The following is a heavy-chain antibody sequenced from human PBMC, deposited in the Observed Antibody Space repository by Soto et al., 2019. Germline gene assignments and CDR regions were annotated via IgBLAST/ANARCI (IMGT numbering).Heavy chain of an antibody. Sequence: QVQLVQSGAEVKRPGSSVKVSCKASGGTFSSYPISWVRQAPGQGLGWMGGTNGNLGTGNYAQKFRGRLTITTDISTTTAYMELSSLTSEDTAVYYCARRDSNGYFRYFDNWGQGALVTVSS. V-gene: IGHV1-69*06. CDR3: ARRDSNGYFRYFDN. J-gene: IGHJ4*02. CDR2: TNGNLGTG. CDR1: GGTFSSYP. D-gene: IGHD4-4*01.